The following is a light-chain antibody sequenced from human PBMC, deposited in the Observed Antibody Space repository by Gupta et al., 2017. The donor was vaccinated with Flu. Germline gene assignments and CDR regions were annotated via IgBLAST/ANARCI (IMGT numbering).Light chain of an antibody. CDR1: VFSNQY. Sequence: SYELRQPPSVSVSPGQTATITCSADVFSNQYVYWYQQKARQAPILVIDRDTERPSGIPERFAASTSGTIAIITISGDEAGEEAYYYCQSDDIRGTWVFGGGTKLTVI. V-gene: IGLV3-25*02. CDR2: RDT. CDR3: QSDDIRGTWV. J-gene: IGLJ3*02.